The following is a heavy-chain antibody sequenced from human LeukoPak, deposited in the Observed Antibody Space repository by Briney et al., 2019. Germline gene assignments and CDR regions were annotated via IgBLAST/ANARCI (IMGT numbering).Heavy chain of an antibody. CDR2: IKADGTTT. CDR3: AREADPSLYASSSPDY. D-gene: IGHD6-6*01. J-gene: IGHJ4*01. V-gene: IGHV3-74*01. Sequence: GSLTLSCAASGFGFSNFWMHWVRQAPGKGLVWASRIKADGTTTVYADSVKGRFTISRDNLKNTLYLQMKGLRAEDTAVYFCAREADPSLYASSSPDYWGQGTPVTVSS. CDR1: GFGFSNFW.